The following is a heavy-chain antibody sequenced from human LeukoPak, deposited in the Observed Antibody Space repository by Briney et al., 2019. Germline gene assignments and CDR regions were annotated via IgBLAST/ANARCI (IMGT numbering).Heavy chain of an antibody. CDR3: ARDPNPYYYDSSGYYGRSDY. CDR1: GGTFSSYA. V-gene: IGHV1-69*04. D-gene: IGHD3-22*01. J-gene: IGHJ4*02. CDR2: IIPILGIA. Sequence: ASVKVSCKASGGTFSSYAISWVRQAPGQGLEWMGRIIPILGIANYAQKFQGRVTITADKSTSTAYMELSSLRSEDTAVYYCARDPNPYYYDSSGYYGRSDYWGQGTLVTVSS.